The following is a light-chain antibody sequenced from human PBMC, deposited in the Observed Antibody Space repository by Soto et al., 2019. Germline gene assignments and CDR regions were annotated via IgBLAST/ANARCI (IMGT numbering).Light chain of an antibody. Sequence: QSALTQPRSVSGSPGQSVTISCTGTSSDVGGYNYVSWYQQHPGKAPKLMIYDVSKRPSGVPDRFSGSKSGNTASLTISGIQAEDEADYSCGSYAVTYYVFGTGTKLTVL. V-gene: IGLV2-11*01. CDR2: DVS. CDR3: GSYAVTYYV. CDR1: SSDVGGYNY. J-gene: IGLJ1*01.